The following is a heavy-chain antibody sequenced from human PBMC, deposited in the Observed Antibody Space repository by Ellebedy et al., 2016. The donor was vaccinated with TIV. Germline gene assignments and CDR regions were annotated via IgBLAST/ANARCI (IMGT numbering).Heavy chain of an antibody. V-gene: IGHV4-59*11. CDR2: IYYTGST. Sequence: GSLRLSCTVSLGSISSHYWTWIRQPPGKGLEWIGNIYYTGSTSYSPSLTGRVTISIDTPKNQFSLKVTSVTAADTAVYYCAREFRCDFWRGPLDHWGQGTTVTVSS. D-gene: IGHD3-3*01. CDR3: AREFRCDFWRGPLDH. J-gene: IGHJ4*02. CDR1: LGSISSHY.